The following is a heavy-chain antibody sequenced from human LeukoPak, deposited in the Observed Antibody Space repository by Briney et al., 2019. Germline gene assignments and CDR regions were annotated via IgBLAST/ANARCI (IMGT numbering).Heavy chain of an antibody. Sequence: GGSLRLSCAASGFTFDDYAMHWVRQAPGKGLEWVSTIGWNSGSIGYADSVKGRFTISRDNAKNSLYLQMNSLRAEDTGVYYCARCGDGLPCDFDYWGQGTLVTVSS. V-gene: IGHV3-9*01. CDR3: ARCGDGLPCDFDY. D-gene: IGHD3-10*01. CDR2: IGWNSGSI. J-gene: IGHJ4*02. CDR1: GFTFDDYA.